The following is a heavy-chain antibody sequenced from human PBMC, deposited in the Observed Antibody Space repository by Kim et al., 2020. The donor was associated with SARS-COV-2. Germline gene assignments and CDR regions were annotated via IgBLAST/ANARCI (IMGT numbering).Heavy chain of an antibody. Sequence: SETLSLTCAVYGGSFSGYYWSWIRQPPGKGLEWIGEINHSGSTNYNPSLKSRVTISVDTSKNQFSLKLSSVTAADTAVYYCARKGRYCSGGSCYSGVDYWGQGTLVTVSS. J-gene: IGHJ4*02. CDR2: INHSGST. CDR1: GGSFSGYY. V-gene: IGHV4-34*01. D-gene: IGHD2-15*01. CDR3: ARKGRYCSGGSCYSGVDY.